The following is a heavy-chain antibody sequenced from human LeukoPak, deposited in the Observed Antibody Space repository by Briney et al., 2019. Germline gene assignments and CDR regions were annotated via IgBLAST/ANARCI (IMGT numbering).Heavy chain of an antibody. D-gene: IGHD6-19*01. J-gene: IGHJ4*02. V-gene: IGHV4-34*01. CDR3: AAPRHSSGWYYFDY. CDR1: GGSFSGYY. Sequence: SETLSLTCAVYGGSFSGYYWSWLRQPPGKGLEWIGEINHSGSTNYNPSLKSRVTISVDTSKNQFSLKLSSVTAADTAVYYCAAPRHSSGWYYFDYWGQGTLVTVSS. CDR2: INHSGST.